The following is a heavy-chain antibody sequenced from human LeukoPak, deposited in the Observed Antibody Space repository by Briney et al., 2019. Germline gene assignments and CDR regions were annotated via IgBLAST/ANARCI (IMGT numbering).Heavy chain of an antibody. J-gene: IGHJ5*02. CDR3: ASGSGWFDP. CDR2: VSYDGGTK. V-gene: IGHV3-30*04. Sequence: PGGSLRLSCEASGFTFNNYAMHWVRQAPGKGLEWVAGVSYDGGTKYYADSVKGRFTISRDDSRNTLYLQMNSLRVEDTAVYHCASGSGWFDPWGQGTLVTVSS. CDR1: GFTFNNYA. D-gene: IGHD2-15*01.